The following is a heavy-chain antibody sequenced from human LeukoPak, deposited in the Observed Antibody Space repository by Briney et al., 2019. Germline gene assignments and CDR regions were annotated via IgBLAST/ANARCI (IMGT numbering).Heavy chain of an antibody. CDR3: ARRWLQDWDY. J-gene: IGHJ4*02. Sequence: GEYLKISCQGSGYNFTTYWIGWVRQMPGKGLEWMGIIYPGDSDTRYSPSFQGQVTVSADKSIRTAYLQWSSLKASDTAMYYCARRWLQDWDYWGQGTLVTVSS. CDR2: IYPGDSDT. V-gene: IGHV5-51*01. D-gene: IGHD5-24*01. CDR1: GYNFTTYW.